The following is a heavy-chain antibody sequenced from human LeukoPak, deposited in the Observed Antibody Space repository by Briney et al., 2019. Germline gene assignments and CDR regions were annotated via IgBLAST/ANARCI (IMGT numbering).Heavy chain of an antibody. CDR2: IYYSGST. J-gene: IGHJ4*02. D-gene: IGHD3-22*01. V-gene: IGHV4-61*01. CDR3: AREVWYYDSSGYYYVLEALDI. Sequence: SETLSLTCTVSGYSISSGYYWGWIRQPPGKGLEWIGYIYYSGSTNYNPSLKSRVTISVDTSKNQFSLKLSSVTAADTAVYYCAREVWYYDSSGYYYVLEALDIWGQGTLVTVSS. CDR1: GYSISSGYY.